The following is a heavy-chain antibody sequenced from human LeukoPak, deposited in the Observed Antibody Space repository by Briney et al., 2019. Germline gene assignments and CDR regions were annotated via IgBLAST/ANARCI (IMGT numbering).Heavy chain of an antibody. V-gene: IGHV3-33*08. J-gene: IGHJ4*02. CDR3: ARDLSAGTYYSYFDY. CDR1: RFIFSTYA. Sequence: GRSLRLSCAAPRFIFSTYAMHWVRQAPGKGLEWVAVIWYDGSNKYYADSVKGRFTISRDNSKNTLYLQMNSLRAEDTAVYYCARDLSAGTYYSYFDYWGQGTLVTVSS. CDR2: IWYDGSNK. D-gene: IGHD3-10*01.